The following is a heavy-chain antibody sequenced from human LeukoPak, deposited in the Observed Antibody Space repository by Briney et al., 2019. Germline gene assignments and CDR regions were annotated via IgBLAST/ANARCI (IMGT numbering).Heavy chain of an antibody. CDR3: ARGISYYDSSGIDY. D-gene: IGHD3-22*01. Sequence: SETLSLTCTVSGGSISSYYWSWIRQPPGKGLEWIGYTHYSGTNYNPSLKSRVTISADTSKNQFSLKLSSVTAADTAVYYCARGISYYDSSGIDYWGQRTLVTVSS. CDR1: GGSISSYY. V-gene: IGHV4-59*01. J-gene: IGHJ4*02. CDR2: THYSGT.